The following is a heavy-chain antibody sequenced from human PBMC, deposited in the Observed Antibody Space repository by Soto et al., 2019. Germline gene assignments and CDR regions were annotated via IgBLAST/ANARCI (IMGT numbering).Heavy chain of an antibody. CDR3: AKNPGYYYDSTGYHFDY. CDR2: ISTNGGST. D-gene: IGHD3-22*01. J-gene: IGHJ4*02. CDR1: GFTFSNYA. Sequence: GGSLRLSCSASGFTFSNYAMHWVRQAPGKGLEYVSGISTNGGSTYYADSVKGRFTISRDNSKNALYLQMSSLRAEDTAVYYCAKNPGYYYDSTGYHFDYWGQGTLVTVSS. V-gene: IGHV3-64D*08.